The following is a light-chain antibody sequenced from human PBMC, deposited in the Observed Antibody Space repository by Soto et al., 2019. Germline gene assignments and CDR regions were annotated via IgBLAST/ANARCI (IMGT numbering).Light chain of an antibody. J-gene: IGKJ1*01. V-gene: IGKV3-15*01. Sequence: EIVMTQSPATLSVSPGERATLSCRASQTVSTNLAWYQQKPGQAPRLLIYGASIRATGVPARFSGSGSGTEFTLIFSSLQSEDFAVYYCQQCSSWPRTFGQGTKVEI. CDR2: GAS. CDR1: QTVSTN. CDR3: QQCSSWPRT.